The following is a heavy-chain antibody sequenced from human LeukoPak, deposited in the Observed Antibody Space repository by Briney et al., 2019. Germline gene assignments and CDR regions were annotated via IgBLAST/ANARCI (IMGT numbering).Heavy chain of an antibody. CDR2: ISSSGSTI. J-gene: IGHJ3*02. CDR1: GFTFSSYE. D-gene: IGHD3-16*01. V-gene: IGHV3-48*03. Sequence: GGSLRLSCAASGFTFSSYEMNWVRQAPGKGLEWVSYISSSGSTIYYADSVKGRFTISRDNAKNSLYLQTNSLRAEDTAVYYCARDGGIMTPDAFDIWGQGTMVTVSS. CDR3: ARDGGIMTPDAFDI.